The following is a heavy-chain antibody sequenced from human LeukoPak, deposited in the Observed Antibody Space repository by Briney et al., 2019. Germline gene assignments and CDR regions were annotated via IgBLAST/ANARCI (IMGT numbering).Heavy chain of an antibody. CDR1: GYSISSGYY. D-gene: IGHD3-9*01. CDR2: IYHSGST. CDR3: ARVGGYDILTGYYPLPFDY. V-gene: IGHV4-38-2*01. Sequence: PSETLSLTCAVSGYSISSGYYWGWIRQPPGKGLEWIGSIYHSGSTYYNPSLKSRVTISVDTSKNQFSLKLSSVTAADMAVYYCARVGGYDILTGYYPLPFDYWGQGTLVTVSS. J-gene: IGHJ4*02.